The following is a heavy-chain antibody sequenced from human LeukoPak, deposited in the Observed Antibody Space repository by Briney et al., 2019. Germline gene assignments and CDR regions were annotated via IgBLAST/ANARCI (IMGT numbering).Heavy chain of an antibody. CDR3: ARDPVGYCSSTSCYAADY. Sequence: AGGSRRLSCAASGFTFSTYAMHWVRQAPGKGLEWVAVISYDGSNKYYADSVKGRFTISRDSSKNTLYLQMNSLRAEDTAVYYCARDPVGYCSSTSCYAADYWGQGTLVTVSS. V-gene: IGHV3-30-3*01. D-gene: IGHD2-2*01. CDR2: ISYDGSNK. J-gene: IGHJ4*02. CDR1: GFTFSTYA.